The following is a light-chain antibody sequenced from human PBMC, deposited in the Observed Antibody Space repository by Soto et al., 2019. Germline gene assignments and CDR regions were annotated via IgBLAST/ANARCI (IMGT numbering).Light chain of an antibody. CDR3: QQYYSYPIT. J-gene: IGKJ5*01. CDR2: AAS. CDR1: QGISSY. Sequence: AIRMTHSPSSLSSCTAYIVTITCRASQGISSYLAWYQQKPGKAPKLLIYAASTLQSGVPSRFSGSGSGTDFTLTISCLQSEDFATYYCQQYYSYPITFGQGTRLEIK. V-gene: IGKV1-8*01.